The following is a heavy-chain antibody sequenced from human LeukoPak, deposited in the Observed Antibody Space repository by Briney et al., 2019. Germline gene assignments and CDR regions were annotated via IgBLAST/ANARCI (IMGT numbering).Heavy chain of an antibody. Sequence: ASVKVSCKASGYTFTSYYMHWVRQAPGQGLEWMGIINPSGGSTSYAQKFQGRVTMTRDMSTSTVYMELSSLRSEDTAVYYCAREGRDGYNPENWLIYWGQGTLVTVSS. CDR1: GYTFTSYY. V-gene: IGHV1-46*01. CDR3: AREGRDGYNPENWLIY. CDR2: INPSGGST. D-gene: IGHD5-24*01. J-gene: IGHJ4*02.